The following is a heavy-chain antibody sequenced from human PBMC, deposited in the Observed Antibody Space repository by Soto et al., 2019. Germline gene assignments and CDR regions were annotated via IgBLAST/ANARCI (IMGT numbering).Heavy chain of an antibody. Sequence: SETLSLTCTVSVVSISSYYWSWIRHPPGKGLEWIGYIYYSGSTNYDPALTSRVTISVDTSKNQLSLKLTSVTAADTAVYYCARDLSSIGEPGWYFDLWGRGALVTVS. D-gene: IGHD2-2*01. CDR2: IYYSGST. J-gene: IGHJ2*01. CDR1: VVSISSYY. V-gene: IGHV4-59*01. CDR3: ARDLSSIGEPGWYFDL.